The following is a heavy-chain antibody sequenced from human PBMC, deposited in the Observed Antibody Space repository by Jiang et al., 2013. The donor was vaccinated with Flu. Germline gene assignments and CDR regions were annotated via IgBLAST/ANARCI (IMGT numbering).Heavy chain of an antibody. J-gene: IGHJ5*02. CDR2: IDPADSYS. D-gene: IGHD2-8*01. CDR1: GYSFTSYW. Sequence: GAEVKKPGESLRISCKGSGYSFTSYWISWLRQMPGRGLEWMGRIDPADSYSNYSPSFQGHVNISVDRSISTAYLQWSSLKASDTAMYYCARHNGASAHQRSLPGNNWFDPWGPGNPGHRLL. V-gene: IGHV5-10-1*01. CDR3: ARHNGASAHQRSLPGNNWFDP.